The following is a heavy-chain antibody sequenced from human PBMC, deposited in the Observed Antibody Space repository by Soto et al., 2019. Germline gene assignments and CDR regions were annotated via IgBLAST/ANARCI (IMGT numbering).Heavy chain of an antibody. CDR1: GYPVTSYG. CDR3: ARALMGLGETYYYYYYGMDA. CDR2: SSAYKGNT. V-gene: IGHV1-18*01. J-gene: IGHJ6*02. Sequence: VKVSSRASGYPVTSYGIVWVGEAPGQGLEWMGWSSAYKGNTNYAQKLQGRVTMTTDTSTSTAYMELRSLRSDDTAVYYCARALMGLGETYYYYYYGMDARGQRTTVTVS. D-gene: IGHD3-10*01.